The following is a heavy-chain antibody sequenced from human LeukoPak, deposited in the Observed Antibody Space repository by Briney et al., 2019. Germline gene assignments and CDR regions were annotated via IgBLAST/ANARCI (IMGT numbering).Heavy chain of an antibody. CDR3: AGCRQQLGRYNWFDP. CDR2: ISAYNGNT. D-gene: IGHD6-13*01. CDR1: GYTFTSYG. J-gene: IGHJ5*02. V-gene: IGHV1-18*01. Sequence: GASVKVSCKASGYTFTSYGISWVRQAPGQGLEWMGWISAYNGNTNYAQKLQGRVTMTTDTSTSTAYMELRSLRSDDTAVYYCAGCRQQLGRYNWFDPWGQGTLVTVSS.